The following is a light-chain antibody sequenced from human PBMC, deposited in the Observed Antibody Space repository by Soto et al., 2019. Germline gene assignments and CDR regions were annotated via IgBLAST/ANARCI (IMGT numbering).Light chain of an antibody. Sequence: EIVLTQSPGTLSLSPGERATLSCRASQSVSSSYLAWYQQKPGQAPRLLIYGASSRATGIPDRFSGSGSGTDFTLTISRLEPEDLAVYYCKQYGSSPTVTFGPGTKVDIK. V-gene: IGKV3-20*01. J-gene: IGKJ3*01. CDR2: GAS. CDR1: QSVSSSY. CDR3: KQYGSSPTVT.